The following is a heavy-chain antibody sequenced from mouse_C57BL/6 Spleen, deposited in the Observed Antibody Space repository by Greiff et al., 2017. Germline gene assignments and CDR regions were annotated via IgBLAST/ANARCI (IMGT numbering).Heavy chain of an antibody. CDR3: ARWDDSMDY. J-gene: IGHJ4*01. V-gene: IGHV1-26*01. CDR1: GYTFTDYY. Sequence: VQLQQSGPELVKPGASVKISCKASGYTFTDYYMNWVKQSHGKSLEWIGDINPNNGGTSYNQKFKGKATLTVDKSSSTAYMELRSLTSEDSAVYYCARWDDSMDYWGQGTSVTVSS. CDR2: INPNNGGT. D-gene: IGHD2-4*01.